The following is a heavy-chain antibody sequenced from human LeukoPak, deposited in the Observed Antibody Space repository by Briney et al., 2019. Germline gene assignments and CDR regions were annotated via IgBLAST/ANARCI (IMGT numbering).Heavy chain of an antibody. J-gene: IGHJ4*02. CDR1: GFTFSSYE. V-gene: IGHV3-48*03. CDR2: ISSSSSTI. Sequence: PGGSLRLSCAASGFTFSSYEMNWVRQAPGKGLEWVSYISSSSSTIYYADSVKGRFTISRDNAKNSLYLQMNSLRAEDTAVYYCASYNWNDGFDYWGQGTLVTVSS. D-gene: IGHD1-20*01. CDR3: ASYNWNDGFDY.